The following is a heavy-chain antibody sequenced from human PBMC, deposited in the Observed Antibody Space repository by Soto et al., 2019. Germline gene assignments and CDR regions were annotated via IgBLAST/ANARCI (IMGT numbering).Heavy chain of an antibody. D-gene: IGHD3-10*01. Sequence: TSETLSLTCTVSGGSISSYYWSWIRQPPGKGLERIGYIYYSGSTYYNPSLKSRVTISVDTSKNQFSLKLSSVTAADTAVYYCARHVSAYYGSGSYSVYYYYGMDVWGQGTTVTVSS. CDR2: IYYSGST. CDR1: GGSISSYY. V-gene: IGHV4-59*04. CDR3: ARHVSAYYGSGSYSVYYYYGMDV. J-gene: IGHJ6*02.